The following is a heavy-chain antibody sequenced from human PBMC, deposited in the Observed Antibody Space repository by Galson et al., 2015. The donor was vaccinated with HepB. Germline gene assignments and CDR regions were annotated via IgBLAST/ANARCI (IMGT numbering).Heavy chain of an antibody. D-gene: IGHD7-27*01. Sequence: SVKVSCKASGYTFTGYYMHWVRQAPGQGLEWMGWINPNSGGTNYAQKFQGRVTMTRDTSISTAYMELSRLRSDDTAVYYCAREVPTAGDRAFDIWGQGTMVTVSS. CDR3: AREVPTAGDRAFDI. V-gene: IGHV1-2*02. CDR1: GYTFTGYY. CDR2: INPNSGGT. J-gene: IGHJ3*02.